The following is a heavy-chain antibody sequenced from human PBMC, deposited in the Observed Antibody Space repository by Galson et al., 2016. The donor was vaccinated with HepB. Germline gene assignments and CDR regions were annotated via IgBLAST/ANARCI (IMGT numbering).Heavy chain of an antibody. D-gene: IGHD6-6*01. CDR1: GFTVSSFY. V-gene: IGHV3-53*01. J-gene: IGHJ3*02. CDR3: ARDSSYYAFDI. Sequence: SLRLSCAASGFTVSSFYMTWVRQAPGKGLEWVSVVYTGGSTFYADSVKGRFTISRDNSNNTLYLQMNSLRAEDTAVYYCARDSSYYAFDIWGQGTMVTVSS. CDR2: VYTGGST.